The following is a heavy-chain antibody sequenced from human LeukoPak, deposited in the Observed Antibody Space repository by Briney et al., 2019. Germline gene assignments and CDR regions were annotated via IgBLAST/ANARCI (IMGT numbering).Heavy chain of an antibody. CDR1: GYSFTSYW. CDR3: ARSTFDDSSGYYVDMGAFDI. Sequence: GESLKISCKGSGYSFTSYWIGWVRQMPGKGLEWMGIIYPGDSDTRSSPSFQGQVTISADKSISTAYLQWSSLKASDTAMYYCARSTFDDSSGYYVDMGAFDIWGQGTMVTVSS. J-gene: IGHJ3*02. V-gene: IGHV5-51*01. CDR2: IYPGDSDT. D-gene: IGHD3-22*01.